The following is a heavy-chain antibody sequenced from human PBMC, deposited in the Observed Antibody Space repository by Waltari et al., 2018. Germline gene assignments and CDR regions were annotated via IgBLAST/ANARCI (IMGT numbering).Heavy chain of an antibody. D-gene: IGHD2-2*01. CDR2: FFSSGNT. Sequence: QVQLQESGPGLVKPSETLSLTCTVSGGCINSYYWSWIRQPAGKGLEWIGRFFSSGNTNYNPSLKSRVTMSVDTSKNQFSLKLSSVTAADTAVYFCARVKRGVVSAGTRVYYYYYMDVWGKGTTVTISS. J-gene: IGHJ6*03. CDR3: ARVKRGVVSAGTRVYYYYYMDV. CDR1: GGCINSYY. V-gene: IGHV4-4*07.